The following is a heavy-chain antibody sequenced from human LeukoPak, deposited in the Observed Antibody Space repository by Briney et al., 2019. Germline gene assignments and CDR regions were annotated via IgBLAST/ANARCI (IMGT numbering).Heavy chain of an antibody. CDR3: AREPLGTNY. CDR2: ISGRSNNT. CDR1: GFIFSNYA. V-gene: IGHV3-23*01. Sequence: GGSLRLSCAASGFIFSNYAMYWVRQAPGKGLEWVSAISGRSNNTYYADSVKGRFTISRDSSKNTLYLQMNSLRADDTAVYYCAREPLGTNYWGQGTLVTVSS. J-gene: IGHJ4*02. D-gene: IGHD1-1*01.